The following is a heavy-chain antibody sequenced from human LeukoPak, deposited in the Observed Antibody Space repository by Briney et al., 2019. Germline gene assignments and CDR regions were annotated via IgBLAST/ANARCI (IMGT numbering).Heavy chain of an antibody. J-gene: IGHJ4*02. CDR1: GFTVSSNS. CDR2: IYSDNT. V-gene: IGHV3-53*01. CDR3: AKARYNWNDGDY. D-gene: IGHD1-20*01. Sequence: GGSLRLSCTVSGFTVSSNSMSWVRQAPGKGLEWVSFIYSDNTHYSDSVKGRFTISRDNSKNTLYLQMNSLRAEDTAVYYCAKARYNWNDGDYWGQGTLVTVSS.